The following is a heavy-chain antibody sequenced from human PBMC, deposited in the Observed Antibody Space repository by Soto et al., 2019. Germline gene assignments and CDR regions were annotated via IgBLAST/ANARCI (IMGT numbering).Heavy chain of an antibody. V-gene: IGHV3-11*01. CDR1: GFSFSDYY. Sequence: GGSLRLSCAGSGFSFSDYYMSWIRQAPGKGLEWVSYISSSGDIIYYADSVKGRFTISRDNAKNSLYLQMNSLRAEDTAVYYCARDLGYYASDGYFDYWGQGTVVTVSS. CDR2: ISSSGDII. J-gene: IGHJ4*02. CDR3: ARDLGYYASDGYFDY. D-gene: IGHD3-22*01.